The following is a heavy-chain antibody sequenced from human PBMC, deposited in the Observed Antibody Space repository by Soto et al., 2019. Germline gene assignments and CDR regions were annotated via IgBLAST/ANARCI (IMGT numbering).Heavy chain of an antibody. Sequence: GGSLRLSCAASGFTFSSYEMNWVRQAPGKGLEWVSYISSSGSTIYYADSVKGRFTISRDNAKNSLYLQMNSLRAEDTAVYYCAGEMTTMQIRDYWGQGTLVTVSS. V-gene: IGHV3-48*03. D-gene: IGHD4-4*01. J-gene: IGHJ4*02. CDR2: ISSSGSTI. CDR3: AGEMTTMQIRDY. CDR1: GFTFSSYE.